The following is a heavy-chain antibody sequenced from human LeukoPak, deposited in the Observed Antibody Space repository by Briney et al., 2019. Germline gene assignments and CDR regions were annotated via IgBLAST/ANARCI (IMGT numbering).Heavy chain of an antibody. V-gene: IGHV1-69*06. D-gene: IGHD6-13*01. Sequence: SVKVSCKASGGTFSSYAISWVRQAPGKGREGMGGIILIFGTANNAQKFQGRVTITADKSTSTAYMELSSLRSEDTAVYYCGRDRIETAASGAFDIWGQGTMVTVSS. CDR3: GRDRIETAASGAFDI. CDR1: GGTFSSYA. J-gene: IGHJ3*02. CDR2: IILIFGTA.